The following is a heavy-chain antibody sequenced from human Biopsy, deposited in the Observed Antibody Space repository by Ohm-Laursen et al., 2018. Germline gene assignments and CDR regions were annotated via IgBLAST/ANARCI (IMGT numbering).Heavy chain of an antibody. J-gene: IGHJ5*02. CDR3: ARDLYDFCGGCPFDP. D-gene: IGHD3-3*01. CDR2: ISGGGTI. CDR1: GFSFSGYH. V-gene: IGHV3-11*01. Sequence: SLRLSCAASGFSFSGYHMRWIRQAPGRGLEWVSYISGGGTIYYGDSMKGRFTISRDNSKNTLYLQMNSLRAEDTAMYYCARDLYDFCGGCPFDPWGQGTLVTVS.